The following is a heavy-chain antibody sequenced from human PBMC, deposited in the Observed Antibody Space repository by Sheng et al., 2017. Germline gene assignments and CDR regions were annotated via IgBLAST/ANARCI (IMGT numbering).Heavy chain of an antibody. Sequence: QVQLQESGPGLVKPSETLSLTCAVSGYSISSGYYWGWIRQPPGKGLEWIGSIYHSGSTYYNPSLKSRVTISVDTSKNQFSLKLSSVTAADTAVYYCARADHYYGSGLDYWGQGTLVTVSS. CDR2: IYHSGST. D-gene: IGHD3-10*01. V-gene: IGHV4-38-2*01. CDR1: GYSISSGYY. J-gene: IGHJ4*02. CDR3: ARADHYYGSGLDY.